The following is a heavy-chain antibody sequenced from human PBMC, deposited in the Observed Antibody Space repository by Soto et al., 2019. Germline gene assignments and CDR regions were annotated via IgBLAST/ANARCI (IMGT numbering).Heavy chain of an antibody. CDR1: GGSISSGGYY. J-gene: IGHJ3*02. D-gene: IGHD6-13*01. V-gene: IGHV4-31*03. CDR2: IYYSGST. CDR3: ARLAFSGIAAAGIWAFDI. Sequence: SETLSLTCTVSGGSISSGGYYWSWIRQHPGKGLEWIGYIYYSGSTYYNPSLKSRVTISVDTSKNQFSLKLSSVTAADTAVYYCARLAFSGIAAAGIWAFDIWGQGTMVTVSS.